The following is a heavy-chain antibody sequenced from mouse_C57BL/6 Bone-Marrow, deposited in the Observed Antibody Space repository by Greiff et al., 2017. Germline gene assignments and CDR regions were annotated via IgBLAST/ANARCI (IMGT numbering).Heavy chain of an antibody. D-gene: IGHD2-3*01. CDR1: GYTFTSYG. CDR2: IYPRSGNT. CDR3: ARGGYYAVSYYFDY. V-gene: IGHV1-81*01. J-gene: IGHJ2*01. Sequence: QVQLQQSGAELARPGASVKLSCKASGYTFTSYGISWVKQRTGQGLEWIGEIYPRSGNTYYNEKFKGKATLTADNSSSTAYMELRSLTSEDSAVYFCARGGYYAVSYYFDYWGQCTTLTFSS.